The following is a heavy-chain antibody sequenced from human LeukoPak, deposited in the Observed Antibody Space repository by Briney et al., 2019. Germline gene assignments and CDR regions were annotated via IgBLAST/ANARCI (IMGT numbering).Heavy chain of an antibody. V-gene: IGHV4-39*01. D-gene: IGHD2-2*01. CDR3: ARRGIVVVPAAIRMDV. CDR1: GGSISSSSYY. CDR2: IYYSGST. Sequence: SETLSLTCTVSGGSISSSSYYWGWIRQPPGKGLEWIGSIYYSGSTYYNPSLKSRVTISVDTSKNQFSLKLSSVTAADTAVYYCARRGIVVVPAAIRMDVWGKGTTVTVSS. J-gene: IGHJ6*03.